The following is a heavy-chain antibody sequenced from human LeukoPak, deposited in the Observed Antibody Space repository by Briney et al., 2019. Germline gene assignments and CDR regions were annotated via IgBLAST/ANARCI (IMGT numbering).Heavy chain of an antibody. CDR2: IYCSGST. D-gene: IGHD6-13*01. V-gene: IGHV4-59*01. CDR1: GGSISSYY. CDR3: ARVGRIDSSSWYLLDY. Sequence: PSETLSLTCTVSGGSISSYYWSWIRQPPGKGLEWIGYIYCSGSTNYNPSLKSRVTISVDTSKNQFSLKLSSVTAADTAVYYCARVGRIDSSSWYLLDYWGQGTLVAVSS. J-gene: IGHJ4*02.